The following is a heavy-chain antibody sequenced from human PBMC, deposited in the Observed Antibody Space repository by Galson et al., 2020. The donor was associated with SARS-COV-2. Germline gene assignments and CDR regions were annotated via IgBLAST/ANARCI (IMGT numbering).Heavy chain of an antibody. CDR1: GITFSSYF. CDR3: ARGQWLEPFDS. D-gene: IGHD6-19*01. J-gene: IGHJ3*02. CDR2: LISTGGST. V-gene: IGHV3-64*01. Sequence: TGGSLTLSSAAPGITFSSYFLYWVRQVPAEGLEYVSGLISTGGSTSYGNSVKARITISRDNAKNTLYLKMGVFRADDMAVYYCARGQWLEPFDSWGQGTMVTVSS.